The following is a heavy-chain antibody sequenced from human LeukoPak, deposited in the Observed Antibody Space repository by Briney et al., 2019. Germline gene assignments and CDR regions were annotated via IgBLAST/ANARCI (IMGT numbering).Heavy chain of an antibody. D-gene: IGHD3-10*01. J-gene: IGHJ4*02. V-gene: IGHV3-74*01. CDR2: INIDGSIT. Sequence: PGGSLRPSCAASGFTFSSDAMRCVRQGPGKGLVWVSRINIDGSITNYADSVKGRFTISRDNAKNTLYLQMNDLRAEDTAVYYCARAGSFRFDYWGQGTLVTVSS. CDR1: GFTFSSDA. CDR3: ARAGSFRFDY.